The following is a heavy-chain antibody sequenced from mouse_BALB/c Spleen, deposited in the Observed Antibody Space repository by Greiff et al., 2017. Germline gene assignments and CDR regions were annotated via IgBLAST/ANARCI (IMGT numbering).Heavy chain of an antibody. Sequence: EVKLMESGPGLVKPSQSLSLTCSVTGYSITSGYYWNWIRQFPGNKLEWMGYISYDGSNNYNPSLKNRISITRDTSKNQFFLKLNSVTTEDTATYYCASELTGDAMDYWGQGTSVTVSS. CDR3: ASELTGDAMDY. CDR2: ISYDGSN. J-gene: IGHJ4*01. V-gene: IGHV3-6*02. D-gene: IGHD4-1*01. CDR1: GYSITSGYY.